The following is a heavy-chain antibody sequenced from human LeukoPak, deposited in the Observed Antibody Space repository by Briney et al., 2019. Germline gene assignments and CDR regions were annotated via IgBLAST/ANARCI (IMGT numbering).Heavy chain of an antibody. Sequence: QPGGTLRLSCAASGFTFSSYGMSWVRQAPGKGLEWVSGISASGGSTYHADSVKGRLTISRDNSKNTLYLQMNSLRAEDTAVYYCAKDGNRMIVVVTIDYWGQGTLVTVSS. CDR2: ISASGGST. V-gene: IGHV3-23*01. CDR1: GFTFSSYG. D-gene: IGHD3-22*01. J-gene: IGHJ4*02. CDR3: AKDGNRMIVVVTIDY.